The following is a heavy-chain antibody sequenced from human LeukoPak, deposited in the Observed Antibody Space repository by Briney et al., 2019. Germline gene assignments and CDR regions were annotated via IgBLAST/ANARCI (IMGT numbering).Heavy chain of an antibody. CDR1: GFTFGDYA. D-gene: IGHD6-6*01. V-gene: IGHV3-49*04. CDR3: TRGSSSSFDY. Sequence: PGGSLRLSCTASGFTFGDYAMSWVRQAPGKGLEWVGFIRSKAYGGTTEYAASVKGRFTISRDDSKSIAYLQMNSLKTEDTAVYYCTRGSSSSFDYWGQGTLVTVSS. CDR2: IRSKAYGGTT. J-gene: IGHJ4*02.